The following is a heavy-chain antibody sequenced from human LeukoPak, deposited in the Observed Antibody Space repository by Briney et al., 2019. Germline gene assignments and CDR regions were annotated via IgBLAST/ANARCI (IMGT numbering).Heavy chain of an antibody. Sequence: ASVKVSCKASGYTFTSYDINWVRQATGQGLEWMGWMNPNSGNTGYAQKFQGRVTMTRNTSISTAYMELSSLRSEDTAVYYCARGRGRWKLDSGRALTPNWFDPWGQGTLVIVSS. CDR1: GYTFTSYD. D-gene: IGHD5-12*01. J-gene: IGHJ5*02. CDR3: ARGRGRWKLDSGRALTPNWFDP. V-gene: IGHV1-8*01. CDR2: MNPNSGNT.